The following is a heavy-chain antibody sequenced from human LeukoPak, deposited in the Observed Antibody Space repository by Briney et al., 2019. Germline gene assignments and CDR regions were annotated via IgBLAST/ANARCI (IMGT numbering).Heavy chain of an antibody. CDR1: GGSINNYY. J-gene: IGHJ5*02. Sequence: SETLSFTCTISGGSINNYYWSWIRQPPGKGLEWIGCIYYSGTTNYNPSLKSRVTISVGTSKNQFSLKLSSLTAADTAVYYCAREESMVRGASWFDPWGQGTLVTVSP. D-gene: IGHD3-10*01. CDR3: AREESMVRGASWFDP. V-gene: IGHV4-59*01. CDR2: IYYSGTT.